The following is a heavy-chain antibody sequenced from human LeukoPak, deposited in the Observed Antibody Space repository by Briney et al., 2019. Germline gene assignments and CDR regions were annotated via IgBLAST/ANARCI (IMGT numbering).Heavy chain of an antibody. V-gene: IGHV1-8*02. CDR3: ARRRYRNYFDY. Sequence: GASVKVSCKASGYTFTSYYMHWVRQAPGQGLEWMGWMNPNSGNTGYAQKFQGRVTMTRNTSISTAYMELSSLRSEDTAVYYCARRRYRNYFDYWGQGTLVTVSS. J-gene: IGHJ4*02. D-gene: IGHD1-1*01. CDR2: MNPNSGNT. CDR1: GYTFTSYY.